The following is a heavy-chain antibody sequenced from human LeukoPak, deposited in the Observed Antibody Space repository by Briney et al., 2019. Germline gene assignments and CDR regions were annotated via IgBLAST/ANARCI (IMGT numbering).Heavy chain of an antibody. CDR1: GFTFRSYA. CDR3: ARAGNFDSGGYYYGIDY. D-gene: IGHD3-22*01. J-gene: IGHJ4*02. CDR2: ISYDGSNK. Sequence: HPGGSLRLSCAASGFTFRSYAMHWVRQAPGKGLEWVAVISYDGSNKYYADSVKGRFTISRDNSKNTLYLQMNSLRAEDTAVYYCARAGNFDSGGYYYGIDYWGQGTLVTVSS. V-gene: IGHV3-30-3*01.